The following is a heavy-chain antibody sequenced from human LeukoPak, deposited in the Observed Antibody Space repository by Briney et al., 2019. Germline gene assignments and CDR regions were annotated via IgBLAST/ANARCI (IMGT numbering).Heavy chain of an antibody. V-gene: IGHV3-53*01. CDR3: ARSPENYYDSSGHYLFDY. CDR2: IYSGGST. Sequence: GGSLRLSCAASGFTVSSNYMSWVRQAPGKGLEWVSVIYSGGSTYYADSVKGRFTISRDNSKNTLYLQMNSLRAEDTAVYYCARSPENYYDSSGHYLFDYWGQGTLVTVSS. J-gene: IGHJ4*02. D-gene: IGHD3-22*01. CDR1: GFTVSSNY.